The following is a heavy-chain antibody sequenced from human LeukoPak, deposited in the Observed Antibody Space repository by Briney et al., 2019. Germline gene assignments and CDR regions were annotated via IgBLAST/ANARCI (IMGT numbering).Heavy chain of an antibody. CDR3: ARAPKFRLVGVPKGPFDP. J-gene: IGHJ5*02. D-gene: IGHD1-26*01. Sequence: PGGSLRLSCAASGFTFSNYWMSWVRQAPGKGLEWVASIKRDGSEKYYVDSVKGRFFISRDNAKNSLYLQMNSLRAEDTAVYYCARAPKFRLVGVPKGPFDPWGQGTLVTVSS. CDR2: IKRDGSEK. V-gene: IGHV3-7*03. CDR1: GFTFSNYW.